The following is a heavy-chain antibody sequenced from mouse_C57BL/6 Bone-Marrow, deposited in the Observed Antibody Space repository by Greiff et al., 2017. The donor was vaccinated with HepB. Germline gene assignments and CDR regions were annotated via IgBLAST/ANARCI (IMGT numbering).Heavy chain of an antibody. D-gene: IGHD2-3*01. CDR3: ARDEGYDGYPFAY. V-gene: IGHV7-1*01. CDR2: SRNKANDYTT. Sequence: EVQLVESGGGLVQSGRSLRLSCATSGFTFSDFYMEWVRQAPGKGLEWIAASRNKANDYTTEYSASVKGRFIVSRDTSQSILYLQMNALRAEDTAIYYCARDEGYDGYPFAYWGQGTLVTVSA. CDR1: GFTFSDFY. J-gene: IGHJ3*01.